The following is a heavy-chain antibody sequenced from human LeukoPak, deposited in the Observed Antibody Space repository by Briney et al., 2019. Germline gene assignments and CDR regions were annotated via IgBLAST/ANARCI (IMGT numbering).Heavy chain of an antibody. CDR3: ARASYYYDSSGSGVDV. Sequence: LGESLKISCKVSGYSFTSYWIGWVRQMPGKGLEWMGIIYPGDSDTRYSPSFQGQVTISADKSISTAYLQWGSLKASDTAMYYCARASYYYDSSGSGVDVWGKGTTVTVSS. CDR1: GYSFTSYW. CDR2: IYPGDSDT. V-gene: IGHV5-51*01. J-gene: IGHJ6*04. D-gene: IGHD3-22*01.